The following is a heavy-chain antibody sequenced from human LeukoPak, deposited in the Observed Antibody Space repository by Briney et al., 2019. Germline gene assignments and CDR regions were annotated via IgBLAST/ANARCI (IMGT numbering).Heavy chain of an antibody. CDR2: ISWNSGSI. D-gene: IGHD2-15*01. J-gene: IGHJ4*02. CDR1: GFTFDDYA. Sequence: GRSLRLSCAASGFTFDDYAMHWVRQAPGKGLDWVSGISWNSGSIGYADSVKGRFTISRDNAKNSLYLQMNSLRAEDMALYYCAKDVSLGYCSGGSCSAHFDYWGQGTLVTVSS. CDR3: AKDVSLGYCSGGSCSAHFDY. V-gene: IGHV3-9*03.